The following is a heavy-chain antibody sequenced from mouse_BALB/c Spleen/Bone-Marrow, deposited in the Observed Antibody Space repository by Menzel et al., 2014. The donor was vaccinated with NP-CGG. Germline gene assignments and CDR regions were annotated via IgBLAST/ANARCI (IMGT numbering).Heavy chain of an antibody. CDR2: IYPSDSYT. Sequence: VQLQQSGAELVRPGASVKLSCKASGFTFTSYWINWVKQRPGQGLEWIGNIYPSDSYTNYNQKFKDKATLTVDKSSSTAYMQLSSPTSEDSAVCYCTRDGSPFAYWGQGTLVTVSA. J-gene: IGHJ3*01. CDR1: GFTFTSYW. CDR3: TRDGSPFAY. V-gene: IGHV1-69*02. D-gene: IGHD2-3*01.